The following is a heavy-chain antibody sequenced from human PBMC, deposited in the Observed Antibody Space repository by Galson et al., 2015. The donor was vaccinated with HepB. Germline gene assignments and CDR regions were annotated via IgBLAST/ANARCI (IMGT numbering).Heavy chain of an antibody. CDR1: GFTFKTFSSYA. CDR3: ARSGYAPESFSFDF. V-gene: IGHV3-30*04. Sequence: SLRLSCAASGFTFKTFSSYAMNWVRQAPGKGLEWVAGISYDGSYKYYADSVKGRYTISRDNSKNTLYVQMNSLRTEDTAVYYCARSGYAPESFSFDFWGQGTLVTVSS. CDR2: ISYDGSYK. D-gene: IGHD3-10*01. J-gene: IGHJ4*02.